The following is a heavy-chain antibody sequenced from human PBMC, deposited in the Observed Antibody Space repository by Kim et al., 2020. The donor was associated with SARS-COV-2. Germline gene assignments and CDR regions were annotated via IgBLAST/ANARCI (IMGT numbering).Heavy chain of an antibody. Sequence: GGSLRLSCAASGFTFSDYYMSWIRQAPGKGLEWVSYISSSGSTIYYAYSVKGRFIISRDNAKNSLYLQMNSLRAEDTALYYCAREIPYYFDYWGQGTLVTVSS. J-gene: IGHJ4*02. CDR2: ISSSGSTI. CDR1: GFTFSDYY. CDR3: AREIPYYFDY. V-gene: IGHV3-11*04.